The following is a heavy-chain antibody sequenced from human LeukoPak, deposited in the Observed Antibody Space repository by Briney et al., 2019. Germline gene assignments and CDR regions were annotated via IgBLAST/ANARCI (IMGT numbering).Heavy chain of an antibody. J-gene: IGHJ4*02. CDR2: IYTSGST. Sequence: SDTLSLTCTVSGGSISSYYWSWIRQPAEKGLEWIGRIYTSGSTNYNPSLKSRVTMSVDTSKNQFSLKLSSVTAADTAVYYCARQEPGVPAATYYFDYWGQGTLVTVSS. CDR3: ARQEPGVPAATYYFDY. D-gene: IGHD2-2*01. CDR1: GGSISSYY. V-gene: IGHV4-4*07.